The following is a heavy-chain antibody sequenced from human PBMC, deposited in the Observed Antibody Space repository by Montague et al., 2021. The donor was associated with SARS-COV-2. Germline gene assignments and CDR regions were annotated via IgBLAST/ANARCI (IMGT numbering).Heavy chain of an antibody. Sequence: SLRLSCAASGFTFSSYSMNRVRQAPGKGLEWVSSISTSSSYICYADSVKGRFTISRDNAKNSLYLQMNSLRAEDTAVYYCANLYSYGSWGQGTLVTVSS. J-gene: IGHJ4*02. CDR1: GFTFSSYS. CDR2: ISTSSSYI. D-gene: IGHD5-18*01. CDR3: ANLYSYGS. V-gene: IGHV3-21*01.